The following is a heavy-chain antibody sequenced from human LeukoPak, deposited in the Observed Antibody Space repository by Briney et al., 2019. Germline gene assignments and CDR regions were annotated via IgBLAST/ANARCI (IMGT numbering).Heavy chain of an antibody. CDR2: ISSSGSTI. CDR3: ARDLFKIAAAGANWFDP. CDR1: GFTFSSYV. V-gene: IGHV3-48*03. J-gene: IGHJ5*02. D-gene: IGHD6-13*01. Sequence: GGSLRLSCAASGFTFSSYVMNWVRQAPGKGLEWVSYISSSGSTIYYADSVKGRFTISRDNAKNSLYLQMNSLRAEDTAVYYCARDLFKIAAAGANWFDPWGQGTLVTVSS.